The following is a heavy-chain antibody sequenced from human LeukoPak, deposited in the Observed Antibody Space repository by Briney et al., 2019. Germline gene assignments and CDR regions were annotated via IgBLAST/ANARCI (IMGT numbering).Heavy chain of an antibody. CDR3: ARDAEEYYDSSGYSNWFDP. D-gene: IGHD3-22*01. Sequence: ASVKVSCKASGYTFTSYGISWVRQAPGQGLEWMGWISAYNGNTNYAQKLQGRVTMTTDTSTSTAYMELRSLRSDDTAVYYCARDAEEYYDSSGYSNWFDPWGQGTLVTVSS. CDR2: ISAYNGNT. V-gene: IGHV1-18*01. CDR1: GYTFTSYG. J-gene: IGHJ5*02.